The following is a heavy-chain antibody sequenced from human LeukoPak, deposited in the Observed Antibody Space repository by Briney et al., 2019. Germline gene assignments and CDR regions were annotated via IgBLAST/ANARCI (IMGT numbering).Heavy chain of an antibody. CDR3: ARGDAFSGDH. J-gene: IGHJ4*02. V-gene: IGHV3-7*04. CDR1: GFTFSDFW. Sequence: GGSLRLSCAVSGFTFSDFWMSWVRQAPGRGLEWVANIHPEGNEKYHVESVKGRFTISRDNAKNSLFLQMDGLRVEDTAVYYCARGDAFSGDHWGQGTLVTVSS. CDR2: IHPEGNEK.